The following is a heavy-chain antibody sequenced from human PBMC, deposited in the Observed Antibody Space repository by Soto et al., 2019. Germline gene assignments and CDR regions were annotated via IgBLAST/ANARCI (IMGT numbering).Heavy chain of an antibody. Sequence: ASVKVSCTDSGYTFTSYAMHWVRQAPGQRLEWMGWINAGNGNTKYSQKFQGRVTITRDTSASTAYMELSSLRSEDTAVYYCARRAYCSSTSCRNGYYYYYMDVWGKGTTVTVSS. CDR1: GYTFTSYA. CDR3: ARRAYCSSTSCRNGYYYYYMDV. J-gene: IGHJ6*03. D-gene: IGHD2-2*01. V-gene: IGHV1-3*01. CDR2: INAGNGNT.